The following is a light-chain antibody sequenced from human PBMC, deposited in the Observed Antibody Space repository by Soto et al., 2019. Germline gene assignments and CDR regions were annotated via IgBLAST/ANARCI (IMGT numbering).Light chain of an antibody. V-gene: IGKV3-11*01. CDR3: QQYNNWPIT. J-gene: IGKJ5*01. Sequence: EIVLTQSPATLSLSPGERATLSCRASPSVTNFLAWYQQKPGQAPRLLIYGAFNRATGIPARFSGSGSGTDFTLTVSSLQSEDLAVYYCQQYNNWPITFGQGTRLEIK. CDR2: GAF. CDR1: PSVTNF.